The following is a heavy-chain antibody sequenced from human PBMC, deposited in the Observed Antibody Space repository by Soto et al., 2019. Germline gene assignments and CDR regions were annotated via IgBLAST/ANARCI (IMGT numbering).Heavy chain of an antibody. CDR1: GYTFTGYY. V-gene: IGHV1-2*04. CDR3: ARGPDYADYFDY. J-gene: IGHJ4*02. Sequence: ASVKVSCKASGYTFTGYYMHWVRQAPGQGLEWMGWINPNSGGTNYAQKFQGWVTMTRDTSISTAYMELSRLRSDDTAVYYCARGPDYADYFDYWGRGTLVTVSS. D-gene: IGHD4-17*01. CDR2: INPNSGGT.